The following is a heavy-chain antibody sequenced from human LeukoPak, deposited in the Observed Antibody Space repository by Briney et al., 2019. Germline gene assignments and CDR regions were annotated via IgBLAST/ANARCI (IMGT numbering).Heavy chain of an antibody. Sequence: GGSLRLSCAASGFSLTTYGMHWVRQAPGKGLEWVAVIWYDGSNKYYADSVKGRFTISRDNSKNTVYLQMNSLRAEDTAVYYCAREVGYGMDVWGQGTTVTVSS. D-gene: IGHD2-15*01. J-gene: IGHJ6*02. CDR1: GFSLTTYG. CDR2: IWYDGSNK. V-gene: IGHV3-33*01. CDR3: AREVGYGMDV.